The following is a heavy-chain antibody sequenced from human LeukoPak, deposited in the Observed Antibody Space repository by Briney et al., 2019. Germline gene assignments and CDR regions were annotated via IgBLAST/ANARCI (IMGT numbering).Heavy chain of an antibody. Sequence: SETLSPTCTVSGGSITGNHWSWIRQSPGTGLEWIGYIHSGGTTNQNPSLRSRVTMSLDTSRNQFSLRLRSVTAADTALYYCARHGARARGYCTSTSCYTFDSWGQGTVVTVSA. D-gene: IGHD2-2*02. CDR3: ARHGARARGYCTSTSCYTFDS. V-gene: IGHV4-4*09. CDR2: IHSGGTT. CDR1: GGSITGNH. J-gene: IGHJ4*02.